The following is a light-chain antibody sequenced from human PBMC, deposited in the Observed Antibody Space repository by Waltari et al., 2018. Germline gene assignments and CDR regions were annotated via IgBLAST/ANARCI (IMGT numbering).Light chain of an antibody. CDR3: HQYLSSST. Sequence: DIRLTQSPTTLSASIGDRVTITCRASQRIGDWLAWYQQKPGKAPKRLVQRAATLENGIPSRFSGRESGTEFTLTINNLQPDDFATYFCHQYLSSSTFGAGTTVNFK. CDR2: RAA. V-gene: IGKV1-5*03. J-gene: IGKJ3*01. CDR1: QRIGDW.